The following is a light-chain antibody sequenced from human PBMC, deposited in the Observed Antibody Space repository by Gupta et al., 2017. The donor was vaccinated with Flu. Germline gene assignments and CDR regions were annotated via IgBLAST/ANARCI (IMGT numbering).Light chain of an antibody. CDR1: QSVSSNY. CDR3: QPYGSSRT. CDR2: AAS. Sequence: EIVLTQSPGTLSVSPGERATLSCRASQSVSSNYLAWYQQKPGQAPRLLIYAASSRATGIPDRFSGSGSGTDFTLTMSRLDPEDFAVYYCQPYGSSRTFGQGTKVEIK. J-gene: IGKJ1*01. V-gene: IGKV3-20*01.